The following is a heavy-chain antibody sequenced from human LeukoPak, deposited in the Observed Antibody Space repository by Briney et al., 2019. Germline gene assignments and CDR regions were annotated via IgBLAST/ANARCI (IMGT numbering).Heavy chain of an antibody. V-gene: IGHV1-2*02. CDR2: INPNSGGT. CDR1: GYTFTGYY. J-gene: IGHJ4*02. CDR3: ARDMNMITFGGVIAY. Sequence: ASVKVSCKASGYTFTGYYMHWVRQAPGQGLEWMGWINPNSGGTNYAQKFQGRVTMTRDTSISTAYMEPSRLRSDDTAVYYCARDMNMITFGGVIAYWGQGTLVTVSS. D-gene: IGHD3-16*02.